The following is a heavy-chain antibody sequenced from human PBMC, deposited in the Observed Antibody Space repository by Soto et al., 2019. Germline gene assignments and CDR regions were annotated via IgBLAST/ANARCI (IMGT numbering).Heavy chain of an antibody. J-gene: IGHJ6*03. V-gene: IGHV3-33*01. CDR3: ASDSGGDYHNYYMDV. D-gene: IGHD4-17*01. Sequence: QMQLVESGGGVVQPGTSLRLSCAASGFTFSNYAMHWVRQAPGKGLEWVTSIWYDGSAKNYGDSVKGRFTISRDNSKNTLYRQMNSLTVEDTAVYYCASDSGGDYHNYYMDVWSKGTTVTVS. CDR1: GFTFSNYA. CDR2: IWYDGSAK.